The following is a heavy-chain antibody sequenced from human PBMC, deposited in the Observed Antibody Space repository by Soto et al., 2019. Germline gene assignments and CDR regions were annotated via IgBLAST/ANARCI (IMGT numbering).Heavy chain of an antibody. J-gene: IGHJ4*02. D-gene: IGHD3-10*01. Sequence: QVQLVQSGAEVKKPGSSVRVSCKASGGTFTTYAITWVRQAPGQGLEWMGGIIPMFGAAHYAQKFQGRDTINADESTNTVYLELSSLRSEDTAVYYCANKRSGSPPDWGQGTLVTVSS. V-gene: IGHV1-69*12. CDR2: IIPMFGAA. CDR1: GGTFTTYA. CDR3: ANKRSGSPPD.